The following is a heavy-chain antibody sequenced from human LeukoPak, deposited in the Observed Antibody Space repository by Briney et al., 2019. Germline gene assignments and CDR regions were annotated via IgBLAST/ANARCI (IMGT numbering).Heavy chain of an antibody. J-gene: IGHJ4*02. CDR2: INPNSGGT. Sequence: ASVKVSCKASGYTFTSYGISWVRQAPGQGLEWMGWINPNSGGTNYAQKFQGRVTMTRDTSISTAYMELSRLRSDDTAVYYCARSVFRASYQLPFPFDYWGQGTLVTVSS. CDR1: GYTFTSYG. D-gene: IGHD2-2*01. V-gene: IGHV1-2*02. CDR3: ARSVFRASYQLPFPFDY.